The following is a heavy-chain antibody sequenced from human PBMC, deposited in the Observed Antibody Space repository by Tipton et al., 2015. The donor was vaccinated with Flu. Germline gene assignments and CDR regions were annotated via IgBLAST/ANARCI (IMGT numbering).Heavy chain of an antibody. J-gene: IGHJ5*02. Sequence: GLVKPSETPSLTCTVSGGSISNYYWSWIRQPPGKGLEWIGYIYHIGSANYNPSLESRVTISADMSKNQFSLRLSSVTAADTAVYYCTRGQGANPWGQGTLVTVSS. CDR2: IYHIGSA. CDR1: GGSISNYY. V-gene: IGHV4-59*01. CDR3: TRGQGANP.